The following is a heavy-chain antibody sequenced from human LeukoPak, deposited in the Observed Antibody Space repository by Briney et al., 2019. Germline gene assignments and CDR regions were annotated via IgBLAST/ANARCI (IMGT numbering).Heavy chain of an antibody. D-gene: IGHD3-10*01. CDR2: IYTSGSA. Sequence: PSETLSLTCTVSGGSISSGSYYWSWIRQPAGKGLEWIGRIYTSGSANYNPSLKSRVTISVDTSKNQFSLKLSSVTAADTAVYYCARGSKAIRGALDWGQGTLVTVSS. CDR1: GGSISSGSYY. CDR3: ARGSKAIRGALD. V-gene: IGHV4-61*02. J-gene: IGHJ4*02.